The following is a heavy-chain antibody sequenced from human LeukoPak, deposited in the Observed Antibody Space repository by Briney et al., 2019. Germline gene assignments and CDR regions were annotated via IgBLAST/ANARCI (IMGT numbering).Heavy chain of an antibody. Sequence: SGPALVKPTQTLTLTCTFSGFSLSTSGMCVSWIRQPPRKALEWLALIDWDDDKYYSTSLKTRLTISKDTSKNQVVLTMTNMDPVDTATYYCARIRNRAGWFDPWGQGTLVTVSS. CDR3: ARIRNRAGWFDP. D-gene: IGHD1/OR15-1a*01. V-gene: IGHV2-70*01. CDR2: IDWDDDK. CDR1: GFSLSTSGMC. J-gene: IGHJ5*02.